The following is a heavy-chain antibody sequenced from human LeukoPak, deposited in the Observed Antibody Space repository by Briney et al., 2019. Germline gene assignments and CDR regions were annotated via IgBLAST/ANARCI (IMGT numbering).Heavy chain of an antibody. J-gene: IGHJ4*02. V-gene: IGHV4-39*01. CDR1: RGSISSRSDY. D-gene: IGHD1-26*01. CDR3: ARQRAHGTWAFDY. CDR2: VYHSGGI. Sequence: PSETLSLTCTVSRGSISSRSDYWWAWSRQPPGQGLEWIGSVYHSGGIYYNPSLKSRLTISVDTSKDHFSLNLASVTAADTAVYYCARQRAHGTWAFDYWGQGTLLTVSS.